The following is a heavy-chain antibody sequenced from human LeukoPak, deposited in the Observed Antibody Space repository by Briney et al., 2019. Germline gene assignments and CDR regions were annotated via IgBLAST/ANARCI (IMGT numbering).Heavy chain of an antibody. V-gene: IGHV1-18*01. CDR3: ARGLRGYVSGSYLDY. D-gene: IGHD3-10*01. Sequence: ASVKVSCKASDYPFTSYGITWVRQAPGQGLEWLGWISGYNGNTNYAQNLQGRVTMTTDTSTSTAYMDLRGLRSDDTAVYYCARGLRGYVSGSYLDYWGQGTLVTVSS. J-gene: IGHJ4*02. CDR2: ISGYNGNT. CDR1: DYPFTSYG.